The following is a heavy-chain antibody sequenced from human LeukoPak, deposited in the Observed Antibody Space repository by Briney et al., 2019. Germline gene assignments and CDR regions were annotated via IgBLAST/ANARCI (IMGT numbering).Heavy chain of an antibody. CDR1: GFTFSAYA. D-gene: IGHD5/OR15-5a*01. CDR3: TKDLRPDGLYDFDS. Sequence: PGGSLRLSCEASGFTFSAYAMTWVRQAPGKGLEWVSSIGSDNKPHYSESVKGRFIISRDNSKNTVFLQMNSLKVEDTALYYCTKDLRPDGLYDFDSWGQGTLVTVSS. V-gene: IGHV3-23*01. J-gene: IGHJ4*02. CDR2: IGSDNKP.